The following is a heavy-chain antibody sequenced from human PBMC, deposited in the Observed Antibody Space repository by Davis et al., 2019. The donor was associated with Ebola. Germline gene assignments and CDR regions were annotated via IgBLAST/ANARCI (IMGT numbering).Heavy chain of an antibody. V-gene: IGHV4-30-4*08. D-gene: IGHD3-10*01. CDR3: ARSGLLWLGELFFSANWFDP. CDR2: IYYSRST. CDR1: GGSISSGDYY. J-gene: IGHJ5*02. Sequence: SETLSLTCTVSGGSISSGDYYWSWIRQPPVKGLEWIGYIYYSRSTHYNPSLKSPVTISVDTSKNQFPLKLSSVTAADTAVYYCARSGLLWLGELFFSANWFDPWGQGTLVTVSS.